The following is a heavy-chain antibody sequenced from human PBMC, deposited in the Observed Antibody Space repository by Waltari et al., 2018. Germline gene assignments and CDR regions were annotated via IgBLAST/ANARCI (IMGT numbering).Heavy chain of an antibody. V-gene: IGHV4-4*07. CDR2: IYTGGST. CDR3: ARGQYYSSGYRDAFDI. D-gene: IGHD3-22*01. CDR1: GGSISSYY. Sequence: QVQLQESGPGLVKPSETLSLTCTVSGGSISSYYWSWIRQPAGKGLEWIGLIYTGGSTNYNPSLKSRVTMSVDTSKNQFSLKLSSVTAADTAVYYCARGQYYSSGYRDAFDIWGQGTMVTVSS. J-gene: IGHJ3*02.